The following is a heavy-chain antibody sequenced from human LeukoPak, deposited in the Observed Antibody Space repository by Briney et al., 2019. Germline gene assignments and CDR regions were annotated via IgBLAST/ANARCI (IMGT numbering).Heavy chain of an antibody. CDR3: ARDGVEGNGLDY. Sequence: SQTLSLTCTVSGDSIRRGSYYWSWIRQPAGKGLEWIGRIYTSGTTNYNPSLKSRVTISLDTSKNQFSLKLSSVTAADTAVYYCARDGVEGNGLDYWGQGTLVTVSS. D-gene: IGHD3-3*01. CDR2: IYTSGTT. J-gene: IGHJ4*02. CDR1: GDSIRRGSYY. V-gene: IGHV4-61*02.